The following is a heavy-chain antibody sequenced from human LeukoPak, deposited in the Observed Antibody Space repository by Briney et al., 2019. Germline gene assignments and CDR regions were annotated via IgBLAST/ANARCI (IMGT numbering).Heavy chain of an antibody. CDR3: ARAGRKYCSGGSCYYGMDV. D-gene: IGHD2-15*01. V-gene: IGHV3-30-3*01. Sequence: PGGSLRLSCAASGFTFSSYAMHWVRQAPGKGLEWVAVISYDGSNKYYADSVKGRFTISRDNSKNTLYLQMNSLRAEDTAVYYCARAGRKYCSGGSCYYGMDVWAKGPRSPSP. J-gene: IGHJ6*02. CDR2: ISYDGSNK. CDR1: GFTFSSYA.